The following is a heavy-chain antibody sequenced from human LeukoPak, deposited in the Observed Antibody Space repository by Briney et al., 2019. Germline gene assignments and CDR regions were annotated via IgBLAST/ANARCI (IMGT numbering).Heavy chain of an antibody. CDR1: GGSISGYY. J-gene: IGHJ4*02. V-gene: IGHV4-59*01. CDR3: ARSPLISSGWLGLDS. CDR2: IYNSGSL. D-gene: IGHD6-19*01. Sequence: PSETLSLTCTVSGGSISGYYWSWIRQAPGKGLEWIGYIYNSGSLNYNPSLKSRVTIAVGTSENQFSLKLTSVTAADTAVYYCARSPLISSGWLGLDSWGQGILVTVSS.